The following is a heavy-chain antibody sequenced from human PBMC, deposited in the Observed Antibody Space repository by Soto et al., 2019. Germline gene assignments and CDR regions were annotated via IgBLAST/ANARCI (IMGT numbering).Heavy chain of an antibody. J-gene: IGHJ6*02. D-gene: IGHD6-19*01. CDR2: IHYTGST. CDR1: GGSITTSNYC. Sequence: SETLSLTCSVYGGSITTSNYCWGWIRQPPGKGLEWIASIHYTGSTYYNPSLKSRVTISVDTSKNQFSLKLSSVTAADTAVYYCARLDGNSADYYYGMDVWGQGTTVTVSS. V-gene: IGHV4-39*01. CDR3: ARLDGNSADYYYGMDV.